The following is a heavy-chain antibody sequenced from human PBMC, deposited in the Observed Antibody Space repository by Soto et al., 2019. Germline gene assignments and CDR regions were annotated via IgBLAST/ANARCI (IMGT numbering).Heavy chain of an antibody. Sequence: SVKVSCKASGGTFSSYAISWVRQAPGQGLEWMGGIIPIFGTANYAQKFQGRVTITADKSTSTAYMELSSLRSEDTAVYYCARATYPHNAFDIWGQGTMVTASS. CDR2: IIPIFGTA. J-gene: IGHJ3*02. V-gene: IGHV1-69*06. CDR3: ARATYPHNAFDI. CDR1: GGTFSSYA.